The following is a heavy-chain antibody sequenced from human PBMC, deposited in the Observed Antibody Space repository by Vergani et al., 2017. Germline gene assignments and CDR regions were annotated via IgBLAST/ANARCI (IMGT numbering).Heavy chain of an antibody. D-gene: IGHD3-22*01. Sequence: EVQLVESGGGLVKPGGSLRLSCAASGFSFSSYSMNWVRQAPGKGLEWVASISGSSSYVFYRDSVEGRFTITRDNAKKSVYLHMNSLRAEDTAMYFCAREFSHYYDSSGYYHYYYYGMDVWGQGTTVTVSS. J-gene: IGHJ6*02. CDR3: AREFSHYYDSSGYYHYYYYGMDV. CDR2: ISGSSSYV. CDR1: GFSFSSYS. V-gene: IGHV3-21*02.